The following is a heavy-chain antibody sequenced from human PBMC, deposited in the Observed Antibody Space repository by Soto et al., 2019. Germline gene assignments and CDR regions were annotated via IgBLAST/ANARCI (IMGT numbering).Heavy chain of an antibody. V-gene: IGHV3-23*01. CDR1: GFTFSSYA. Sequence: GGSLRLSCAASGFTFSSYAMSWVRQAPGKGLEWVSAISGSGGSTYYADSVKGRFTISRDNSKNTLYRQMNSLRAEDTAVYYCAKLTIFGVVITDYYFDYWGQGTLVTVSS. CDR2: ISGSGGST. CDR3: AKLTIFGVVITDYYFDY. J-gene: IGHJ4*02. D-gene: IGHD3-3*01.